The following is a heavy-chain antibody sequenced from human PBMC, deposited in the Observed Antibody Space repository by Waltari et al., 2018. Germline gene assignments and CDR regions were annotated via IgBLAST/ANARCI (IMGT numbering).Heavy chain of an antibody. D-gene: IGHD2-2*01. J-gene: IGHJ4*02. CDR2: IYPDDSDA. V-gene: IGHV5-51*01. Sequence: EVQLVQSGAEVKKPGESLEISCKGSGYTFTTSWIAWVRQMPGKGLELMGLIYPDDSDAIYSTPVQGQVTISVDKSVDTAYLQWSSLTASDTAMYFCARQDISSCSSANCKSRGLYYFDYWGQGTLVTVSS. CDR1: GYTFTTSW. CDR3: ARQDISSCSSANCKSRGLYYFDY.